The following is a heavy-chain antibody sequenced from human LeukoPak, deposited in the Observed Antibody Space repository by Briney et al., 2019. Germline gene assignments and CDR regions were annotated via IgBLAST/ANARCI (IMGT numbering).Heavy chain of an antibody. J-gene: IGHJ4*02. V-gene: IGHV4-4*07. Sequence: SETLSLTCTVSGGSISSYYWSWLRQPAGKGLEWIGRIYTSGSTNYNPSLKSRVTMSVDTSKNQFSLKLSSVTAADTAVYYCARESDSSGYYANFDYWGQGTLVTVSS. CDR3: ARESDSSGYYANFDY. D-gene: IGHD3-22*01. CDR1: GGSISSYY. CDR2: IYTSGST.